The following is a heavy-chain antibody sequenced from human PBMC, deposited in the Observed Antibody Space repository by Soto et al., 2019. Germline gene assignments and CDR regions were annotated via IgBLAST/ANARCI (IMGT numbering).Heavy chain of an antibody. D-gene: IGHD6-13*01. J-gene: IGHJ6*02. Sequence: GGSLRLSCAASGFTFSSYAMSWVRQAPGKGLEWVSAISGSGGNTYYADSVKGRFTISRDNSKNTLYLQMNSLRAEDTAVYYCAKDLVGSSWYDYYYGMDVWGQGTTVTVSS. CDR2: ISGSGGNT. V-gene: IGHV3-23*01. CDR1: GFTFSSYA. CDR3: AKDLVGSSWYDYYYGMDV.